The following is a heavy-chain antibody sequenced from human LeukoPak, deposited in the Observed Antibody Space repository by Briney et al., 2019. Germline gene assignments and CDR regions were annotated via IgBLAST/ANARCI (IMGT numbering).Heavy chain of an antibody. J-gene: IGHJ4*02. V-gene: IGHV5-51*01. Sequence: GESLKISCQGSGYSSTNYWIGWVRQMPGKGLEWMGIIYPGDSDTRYGPSFQGQVTISADKSISTAYLQWSSLKTSDTAIYYCARRNSGFDLFDYWGQGTLVTVSS. CDR2: IYPGDSDT. CDR1: GYSSTNYW. CDR3: ARRNSGFDLFDY. D-gene: IGHD5-12*01.